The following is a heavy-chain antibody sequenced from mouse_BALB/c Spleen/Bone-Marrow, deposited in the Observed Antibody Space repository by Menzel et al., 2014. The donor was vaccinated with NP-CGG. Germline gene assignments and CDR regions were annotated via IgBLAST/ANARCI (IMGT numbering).Heavy chain of an antibody. V-gene: IGHV7-1*02. D-gene: IGHD2-10*02. CDR3: ARDVGYGNYFVY. CDR2: SRNKAKHYTT. CDR1: GFTFSDFY. J-gene: IGHJ3*01. Sequence: EVQLVESGGGLVQPGDSLRLSCATSGFTFSDFYMEWVRQPPGKRLEWIAASRNKAKHYTTEYSASVKGRFIVSRDTSQSILYLQMNALRAEGTAIYYCARDVGYGNYFVYWGQGTLVTVSA.